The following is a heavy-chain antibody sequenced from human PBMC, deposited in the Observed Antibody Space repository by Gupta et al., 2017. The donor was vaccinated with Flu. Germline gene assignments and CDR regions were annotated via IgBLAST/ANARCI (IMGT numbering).Heavy chain of an antibody. CDR2: VGTAADT. CDR3: VRGLGADYTAWGYFDY. V-gene: IGHV3-13*01. D-gene: IGHD5-18*01. CDR1: GSTLTSYD. J-gene: IGHJ4*03. Sequence: EVQRVEPGGGSVQPGGSMSLSCSAAGSTLTSYDMHWVRPSPGKGLEWLSGVGTAADTFYPGSVKGRFTISRENAKSSLYLHMGSLTAGDTAVYYCVRGLGADYTAWGYFDYWGPGVFVTVSS.